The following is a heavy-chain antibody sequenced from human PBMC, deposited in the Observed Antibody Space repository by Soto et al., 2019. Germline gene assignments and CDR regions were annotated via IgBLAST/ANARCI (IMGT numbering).Heavy chain of an antibody. CDR3: AKDGRSTKGYGMDV. J-gene: IGHJ6*02. V-gene: IGHV3-23*01. CDR1: GFTFSSYA. CDR2: ISGSGGST. Sequence: PGGSLRLSCAASGFTFSSYAMSWVRQAPGKGLEWVSAISGSGGSTYYADSVKGRFTISRDNSKNTLYLQMNSLRAEDTAVYYCAKDGRSTKGYGMDVWGQGTTVTVSS. D-gene: IGHD1-26*01.